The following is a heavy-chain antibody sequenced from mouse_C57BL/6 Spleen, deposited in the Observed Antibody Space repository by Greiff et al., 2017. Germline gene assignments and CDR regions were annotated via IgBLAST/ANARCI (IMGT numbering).Heavy chain of an antibody. V-gene: IGHV1-61*01. J-gene: IGHJ4*01. Sequence: VQLQQPGAELVRPGSSVKLSCKASGYTFTSYWMDWVKQRPGQGLEWIGNIYPSDSETHYNQKFKDKATLTVDKSSSTAYMQLSSLTSEDSAVYYCARREYYGSSHAMDYWGQGTSVTVSS. D-gene: IGHD1-1*01. CDR1: GYTFTSYW. CDR2: IYPSDSET. CDR3: ARREYYGSSHAMDY.